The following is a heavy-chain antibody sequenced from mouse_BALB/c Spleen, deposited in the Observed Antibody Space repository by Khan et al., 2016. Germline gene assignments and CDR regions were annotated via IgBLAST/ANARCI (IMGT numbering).Heavy chain of an antibody. J-gene: IGHJ2*01. Sequence: EVQLQESGPSLVKHSQTLSLTCSVTGDSITSGYWNWIRKFPGNKLEYMGYISYSGSTYYNPSLKSRISITRATSKSQYYLQLNSVTTEDTATYYWSGYYGHCFDYWGQGTTLTVSS. D-gene: IGHD1-1*02. CDR2: ISYSGST. V-gene: IGHV3-8*02. CDR1: GDSITSGY. CDR3: SGYYGHCFDY.